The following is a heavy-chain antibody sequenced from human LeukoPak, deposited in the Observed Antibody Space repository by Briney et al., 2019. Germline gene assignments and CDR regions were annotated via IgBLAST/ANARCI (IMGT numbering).Heavy chain of an antibody. Sequence: ASVKVSCKASGYTFTSYGISWVRQAPGQGLEWMGWISAYNGNTNYAQKLQGRVTMTTDTSTSTAYMELRSLRSDDTAVYYCARIWVRGLVNYYYFDYWGQGTLVTVSS. CDR1: GYTFTSYG. CDR3: ARIWVRGLVNYYYFDY. V-gene: IGHV1-18*01. CDR2: ISAYNGNT. D-gene: IGHD3-10*01. J-gene: IGHJ4*02.